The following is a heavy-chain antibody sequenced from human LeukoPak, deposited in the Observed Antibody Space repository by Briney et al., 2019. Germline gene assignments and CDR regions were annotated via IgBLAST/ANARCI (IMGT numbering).Heavy chain of an antibody. Sequence: SVKVSCKASGGTFSSYAISWVRQAPGQGLEWMGVIIPIFGTANYAQKYQGRVTITADESTSTAYMELSSLRSEDTAVYYCATQSTTVRGVPEYWGQGTLVTVSS. CDR3: ATQSTTVRGVPEY. J-gene: IGHJ4*02. CDR1: GGTFSSYA. V-gene: IGHV1-69*13. CDR2: IIPIFGTA. D-gene: IGHD3-10*01.